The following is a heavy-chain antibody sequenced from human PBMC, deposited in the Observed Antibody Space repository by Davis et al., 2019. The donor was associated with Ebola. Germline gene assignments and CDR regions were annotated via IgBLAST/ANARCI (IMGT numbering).Heavy chain of an antibody. Sequence: GGSLRLSCEASGFTFSDYGMHWLRQAPGKGLEWVAGIWSNVLTTFYTESVEGRFTISRDNSKNTLFLQMNSLRVEDTAVYYCARSYYGGDYLDNWGQGTLVAVSS. CDR1: GFTFSDYG. V-gene: IGHV3-33*03. J-gene: IGHJ4*02. CDR3: ARSYYGGDYLDN. D-gene: IGHD3-10*01. CDR2: IWSNVLTT.